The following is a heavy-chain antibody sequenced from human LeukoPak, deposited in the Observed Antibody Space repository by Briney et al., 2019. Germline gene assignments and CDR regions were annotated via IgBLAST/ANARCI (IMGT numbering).Heavy chain of an antibody. CDR3: ARVSSRTETIAAAAFDY. J-gene: IGHJ4*02. Sequence: GASVKVSCKASGYTFTGYYMHWVRQAPGQGLEWMGWINPNSGGTNYAQKFQGRVTMTRDTSTSTVYMELSSLRSEDTAVYYCARVSSRTETIAAAAFDYWGQGTLVTVSS. CDR2: INPNSGGT. CDR1: GYTFTGYY. V-gene: IGHV1-2*02. D-gene: IGHD6-13*01.